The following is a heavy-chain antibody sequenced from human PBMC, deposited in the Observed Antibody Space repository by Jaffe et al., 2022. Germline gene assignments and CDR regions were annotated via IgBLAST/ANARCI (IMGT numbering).Heavy chain of an antibody. CDR3: AKEYYDILTGDDAFDI. D-gene: IGHD3-9*01. Sequence: QVQLVESGGGVVQPGGSLRLSCAASGFTFSSYGMHWVRQAPGKGLEWVAFIRYDGSNKYYADSVKGRFTISRDNSKNTLYLQMNSLRAEDTAVYYCAKEYYDILTGDDAFDIWGQGTMVTVSS. J-gene: IGHJ3*02. V-gene: IGHV3-30*02. CDR1: GFTFSSYG. CDR2: IRYDGSNK.